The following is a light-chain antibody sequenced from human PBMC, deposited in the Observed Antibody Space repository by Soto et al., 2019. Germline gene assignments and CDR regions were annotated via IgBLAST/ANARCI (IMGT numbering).Light chain of an antibody. CDR2: GAS. CDR1: QTVSSK. J-gene: IGKJ4*01. CDR3: QQYNDWPPQLT. Sequence: EIVMTQSPATLSVSVGERATLSCRASQTVSSKLAWYQQKPGQAPRLLIYGASTRATGIPARFTGSGSGTEFTLTIGSLQSEDFAVYYCQQYNDWPPQLTFGGGTKVEIK. V-gene: IGKV3-15*01.